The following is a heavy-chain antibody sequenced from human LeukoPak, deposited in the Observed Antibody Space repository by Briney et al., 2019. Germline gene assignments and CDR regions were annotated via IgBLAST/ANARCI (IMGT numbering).Heavy chain of an antibody. CDR3: ARDFPYDSSGYYPPHFDY. V-gene: IGHV3-33*01. J-gene: IGHJ4*02. CDR1: GFTLSSYG. Sequence: GRSLRLSCAASGFTLSSYGMHWVRQAPGKGLEWVAVIWYDGSNKYYADSVKGRFTISRDNSKNTLYLQMNSLRAEDTAVYYCARDFPYDSSGYYPPHFDYWGQGTLVTVSS. D-gene: IGHD3-22*01. CDR2: IWYDGSNK.